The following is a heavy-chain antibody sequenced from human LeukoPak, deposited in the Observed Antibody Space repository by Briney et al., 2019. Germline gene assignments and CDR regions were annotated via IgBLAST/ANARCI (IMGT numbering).Heavy chain of an antibody. J-gene: IGHJ5*02. D-gene: IGHD3-10*01. Sequence: PSETLSLTCAVYGGSFSGYYWSWIRQPPGKGLEWIGEINHSGSTNYNPSLKSRVTISVDTSKNQFSLKLSSVTAADTAVYYCATSSPLYGSGSPNWFDPWGQGTLVTVSS. CDR2: INHSGST. CDR3: ATSSPLYGSGSPNWFDP. CDR1: GGSFSGYY. V-gene: IGHV4-34*01.